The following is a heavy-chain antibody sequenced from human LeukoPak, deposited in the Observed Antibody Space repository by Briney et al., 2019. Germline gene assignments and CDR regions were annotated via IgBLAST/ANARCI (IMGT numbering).Heavy chain of an antibody. Sequence: GGSLRLSCAASGFTLSSYGMHWVRQAPGKGLEWVAFIRYDGSNTYYGDSVKGRFTISRDSSKNTLYLQMNSLRAEDTAVYYCAKERVDWRYFDYWGQGTLVTVSS. CDR3: AKERVDWRYFDY. CDR2: IRYDGSNT. J-gene: IGHJ4*02. CDR1: GFTLSSYG. D-gene: IGHD3-9*01. V-gene: IGHV3-30*02.